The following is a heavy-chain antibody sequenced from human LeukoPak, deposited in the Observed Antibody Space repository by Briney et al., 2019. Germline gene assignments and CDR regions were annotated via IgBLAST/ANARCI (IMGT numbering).Heavy chain of an antibody. CDR3: ARDFADGDSFDI. V-gene: IGHV3-48*02. J-gene: IGHJ3*02. CDR1: GFTFSTYS. D-gene: IGHD4-17*01. Sequence: GVSLRLSCAASGFTFSTYSMNWVRQAPGKGLEWVSYISSSISTMYYADSVEGRFTISRDNAKTSLYLQMNSLRDEDTAIYYCARDFADGDSFDIWGQGTLVTVSS. CDR2: ISSSISTM.